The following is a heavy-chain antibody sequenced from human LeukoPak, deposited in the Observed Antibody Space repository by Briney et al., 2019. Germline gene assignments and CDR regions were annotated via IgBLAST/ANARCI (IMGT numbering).Heavy chain of an antibody. V-gene: IGHV4-39*01. CDR2: IYYSGST. J-gene: IGHJ4*02. D-gene: IGHD5-12*01. CDR1: GGSISSSNYY. CDR3: ARRRMVATIDY. Sequence: SETLSLTCTVSGGSISSSNYYWGWIRQPPGKGLEWIGSIYYSGSTYYNPSLKSRVTISVDTSKNQFSLKLSSVTAADTAVYYCARRRMVATIDYWGQGTLVTVSS.